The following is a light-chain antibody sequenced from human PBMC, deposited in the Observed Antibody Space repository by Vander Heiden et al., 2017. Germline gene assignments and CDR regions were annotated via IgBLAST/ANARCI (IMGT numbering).Light chain of an antibody. J-gene: IGKJ4*01. CDR2: WGS. CDR3: MQALQMPLT. Sequence: DIVMTQSPFSLPVTPGEPASISCRSSQSLLHENGDTFLDWYVQKPGQSPQLLIYWGSNRAPGVHDRFSGSGSGTDFTLKISRVEAEDVGFYYCMQALQMPLTFGGGTKVEIK. CDR1: QSLLHENGDTF. V-gene: IGKV2-28*01.